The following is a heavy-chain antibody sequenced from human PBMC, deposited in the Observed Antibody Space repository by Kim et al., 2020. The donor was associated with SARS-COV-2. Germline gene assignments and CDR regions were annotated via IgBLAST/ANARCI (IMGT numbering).Heavy chain of an antibody. CDR3: ARDPVAS. J-gene: IGHJ5*02. V-gene: IGHV3-7*01. Sequence: GGSLRLSCVASGFTFSDDWMTWVRQAAGKGLEWVATIKGDASDEFYVDSVRGRFTISRDNAKNSIHLQMTGLRVEDTAVYYCARDPVASWGQGTLVTVSS. D-gene: IGHD5-12*01. CDR1: GFTFSDDW. CDR2: IKGDASDE.